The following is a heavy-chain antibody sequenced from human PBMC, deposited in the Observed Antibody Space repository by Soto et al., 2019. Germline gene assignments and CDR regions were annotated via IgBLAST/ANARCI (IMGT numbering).Heavy chain of an antibody. CDR1: GGSISRSSFY. CDR2: IYYSGGT. V-gene: IGHV4-39*02. J-gene: IGHJ3*02. D-gene: IGHD1-26*01. CDR3: ARDGSEPMLLGAFDI. Sequence: QLQLQESGPGLVKPSETLSLTCTVSGGSISRSSFYWGWIRQPPGKGLEWIGNIYYSGGTYYNPSLKSRVTISVDTSKNQFSLKLSSVTAADTAVYYCARDGSEPMLLGAFDIWGQGTLVTVSS.